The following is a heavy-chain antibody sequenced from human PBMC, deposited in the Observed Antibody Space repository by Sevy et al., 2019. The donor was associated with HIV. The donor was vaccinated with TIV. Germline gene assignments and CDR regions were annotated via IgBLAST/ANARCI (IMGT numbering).Heavy chain of an antibody. J-gene: IGHJ4*02. CDR2: ISGSGGST. CDR3: AKGYRSGWYVGLDY. Sequence: GGSLRLSCAASGFTFSSYAMSWVRQAPGKGLEWVSAISGSGGSTYYADSVKGRFTISRDNSKNTLYLQMNSLRAEDTAVYYCAKGYRSGWYVGLDYWGQGTLVTVSS. V-gene: IGHV3-23*01. CDR1: GFTFSSYA. D-gene: IGHD6-19*01.